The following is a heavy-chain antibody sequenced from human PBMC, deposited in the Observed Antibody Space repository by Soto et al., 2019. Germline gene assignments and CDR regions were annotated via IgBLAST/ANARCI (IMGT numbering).Heavy chain of an antibody. CDR3: ARQGFGPLHALVDV. V-gene: IGHV4-59*08. Sequence: QVQLQESGPGLVKPSETMSLSCTVSGGSISSYYWSWFRQSPGKRMEWIGYVHHSWGSSYNPSLPSRLAISLDTSKSQFSLTVTSVTATDTAVYYCARQGFGPLHALVDVWGQGTTVTVSS. CDR2: VHHSWGS. J-gene: IGHJ6*02. CDR1: GGSISSYY. D-gene: IGHD3-10*01.